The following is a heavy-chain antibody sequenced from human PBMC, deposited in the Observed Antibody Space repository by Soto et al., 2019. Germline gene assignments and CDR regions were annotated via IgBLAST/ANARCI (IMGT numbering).Heavy chain of an antibody. D-gene: IGHD4-4*01. J-gene: IGHJ3*02. CDR2: IWYDGSNK. V-gene: IGHV3-33*01. CDR1: EAIXRSYG. CDR3: ARPLSEIDSHGAFDI. Sequence: XGSLRLSCAAPEAIXRSYGMHWVRQAPGKGLEWVAVIWYDGSNKYYADSVKGRFTISRDNSKNTLYLQMNSLRAEDTAVYYCARPLSEIDSHGAFDIWGQGTMVTVS.